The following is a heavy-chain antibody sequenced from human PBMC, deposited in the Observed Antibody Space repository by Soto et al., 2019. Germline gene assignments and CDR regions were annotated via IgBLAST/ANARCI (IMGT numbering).Heavy chain of an antibody. CDR3: GRAVAVAADFDY. Sequence: QVQLVQSGAEEKKPGASVKVSCKASGYTFTGYAMRWVRQAPGQRLEWMGWINAGNGNTKYSQKFQGRVTITRDTSASTAYMELSSLRSEDTAVYYCGRAVAVAADFDYWGQGTLVTVSS. CDR2: INAGNGNT. V-gene: IGHV1-3*05. J-gene: IGHJ4*02. CDR1: GYTFTGYA. D-gene: IGHD6-19*01.